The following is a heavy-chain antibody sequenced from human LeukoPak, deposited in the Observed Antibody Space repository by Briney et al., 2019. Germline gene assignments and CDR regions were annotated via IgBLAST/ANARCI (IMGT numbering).Heavy chain of an antibody. V-gene: IGHV4-59*01. D-gene: IGHD6-13*01. J-gene: IGHJ4*02. CDR3: ARGISSSWVDY. CDR2: IYYSGST. CDR1: GGSISSYH. Sequence: TSETLSLNCTVSGGSISSYHWSWIRQPPGKGLEWIGYIYYSGSTNYNPSLKSRVTISVDTSKNQFSLKLSSVTAADTAVYYCARGISSSWVDYWGQGTLVTVSS.